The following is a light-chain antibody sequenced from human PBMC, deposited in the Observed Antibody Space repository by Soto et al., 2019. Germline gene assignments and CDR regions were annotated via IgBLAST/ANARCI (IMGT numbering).Light chain of an antibody. Sequence: QSVLTQPASVSGSPGQSITISCSGTNSDVGGYNYVSWYQQHPGKAPKLMIYDVSYRPSGISNRFSGSKSDNTASLTISGLQAEDLSYYYCSSYTHCCLYLFGTGTKFAV. CDR2: DVS. J-gene: IGLJ1*01. V-gene: IGLV2-14*01. CDR1: NSDVGGYNY. CDR3: SSYTHCCLYL.